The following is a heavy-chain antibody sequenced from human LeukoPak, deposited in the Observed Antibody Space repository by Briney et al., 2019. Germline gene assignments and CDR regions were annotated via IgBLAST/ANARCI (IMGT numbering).Heavy chain of an antibody. CDR2: INHSGST. Sequence: GSLRLSCAASGFTFSSYSMSWIRQPPGKGLEWIGEINHSGSTNYNPSLKSRVTISIDTSKNQFSLKLSSVTAADTAVYYCARVGNRKYYGSGSYYFDYWGQGTLVTVSS. V-gene: IGHV4-34*01. CDR1: GFTFSSYS. D-gene: IGHD3-10*01. CDR3: ARVGNRKYYGSGSYYFDY. J-gene: IGHJ4*02.